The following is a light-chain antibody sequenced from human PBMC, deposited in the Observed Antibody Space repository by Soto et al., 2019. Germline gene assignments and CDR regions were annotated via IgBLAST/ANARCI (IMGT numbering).Light chain of an antibody. CDR3: LQVNSFPRT. Sequence: IQMTQSPSSLSASIGDRVTITFRASQVIGVRLAWFQQKPGKAPQYLIQSASILQSGVPSRFSGSGSGTEFILTINSLQPEDVAIYYCLQVNSFPRTFGQGTKVEIK. CDR2: SAS. V-gene: IGKV1-12*01. CDR1: QVIGVR. J-gene: IGKJ1*01.